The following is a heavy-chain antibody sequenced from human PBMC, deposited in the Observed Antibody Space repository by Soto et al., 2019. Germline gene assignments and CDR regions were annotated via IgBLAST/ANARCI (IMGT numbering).Heavy chain of an antibody. CDR1: GFTFSSYA. CDR2: ISGSGGST. D-gene: IGHD4-17*01. Sequence: PGGSLRLSCAASGFTFSSYAMSWVRQAPGKGLECVSAISGSGGSTYYADSVKGRFTISRDNSKNTLYLQMNSLRAEDTAVYFCSKGRPMTTVTTFFDYWGQGTPVTVSS. CDR3: SKGRPMTTVTTFFDY. J-gene: IGHJ4*02. V-gene: IGHV3-23*01.